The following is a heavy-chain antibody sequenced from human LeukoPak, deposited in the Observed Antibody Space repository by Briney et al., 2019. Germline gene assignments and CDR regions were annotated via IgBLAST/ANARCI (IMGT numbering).Heavy chain of an antibody. CDR3: ARVGHIAAAGTSDY. Sequence: PSETLSLTCTVASGSISGCYWSWIRQPPGKGLEWIANIFYSGSPNYNPSLKSRVTISFDTSKNQFSLKLSSGMAADTAVYYCARVGHIAAAGTSDYWGQGTLVTVSS. D-gene: IGHD6-13*01. CDR2: IFYSGSP. CDR1: SGSISGCY. J-gene: IGHJ4*02. V-gene: IGHV4-59*08.